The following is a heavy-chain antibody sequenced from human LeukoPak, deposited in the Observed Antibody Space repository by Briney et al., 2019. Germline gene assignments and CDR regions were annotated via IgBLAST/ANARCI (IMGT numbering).Heavy chain of an antibody. CDR3: ARDAGEMATTLVGSAFDI. J-gene: IGHJ3*02. Sequence: SETLSLTCTVSGGSISSYYWSWIRQPPGKGLEWIGYIYYSGSTNYNPSLKSRVTISVDTSKNQFSLKLSSVTAADTAVYYCARDAGEMATTLVGSAFDIWGQGTMVTVSS. V-gene: IGHV4-59*01. CDR1: GGSISSYY. CDR2: IYYSGST. D-gene: IGHD5-24*01.